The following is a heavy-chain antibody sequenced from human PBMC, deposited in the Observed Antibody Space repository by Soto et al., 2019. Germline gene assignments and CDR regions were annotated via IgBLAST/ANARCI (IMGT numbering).Heavy chain of an antibody. CDR1: GFTFRNYG. D-gene: IGHD5-12*01. V-gene: IGHV3-33*01. CDR3: ARGRDGYNPDY. J-gene: IGHJ4*02. Sequence: QVQLVESGGGVVQPGRSLRLSCAASGFTFRNYGMHWVRQAPGKGLEWMAVIWYDGSNKDYADSVKGRFTISRDNSKNTLYLQMNSLRDDDTAVYYCARGRDGYNPDYWGQGTLVTVSS. CDR2: IWYDGSNK.